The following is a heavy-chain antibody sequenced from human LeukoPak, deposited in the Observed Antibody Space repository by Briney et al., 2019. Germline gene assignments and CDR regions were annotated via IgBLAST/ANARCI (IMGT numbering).Heavy chain of an antibody. CDR3: VRAITGDPRYFDY. Sequence: GGSLRLSCVTSGFSFSDYYMEWVRQAPGKGLEWVGRIRNKANSYTTKYAPSVQGRFIISRDDSKNLLYLQMNSLKTEDTAVYFCVRAITGDPRYFDYWGQGALVTVSS. V-gene: IGHV3-72*01. D-gene: IGHD7-27*01. J-gene: IGHJ4*02. CDR1: GFSFSDYY. CDR2: IRNKANSYTT.